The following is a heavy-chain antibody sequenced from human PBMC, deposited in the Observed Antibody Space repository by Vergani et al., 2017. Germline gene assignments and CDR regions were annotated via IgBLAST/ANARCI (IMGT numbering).Heavy chain of an antibody. CDR3: AREASYYDESSGTFGDV. J-gene: IGHJ6*04. CDR2: ISSSSSTI. V-gene: IGHV3-48*01. D-gene: IGHD3-22*01. Sequence: EVQLVESGGGLVQPGGSLRLSCAASGFTFSSYSMNWVRQAPGKGLECVSYISSSSSTIYYADSVKGRFPISRDNAKNSLYLQMNSLRAEDTAVYYCAREASYYDESSGTFGDVWGKGTTVTVSS. CDR1: GFTFSSYS.